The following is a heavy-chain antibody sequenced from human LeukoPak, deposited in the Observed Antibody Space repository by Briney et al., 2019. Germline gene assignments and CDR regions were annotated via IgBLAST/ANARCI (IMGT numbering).Heavy chain of an antibody. Sequence: PGGSLRLSCAASGFTFSDYYMSWIRQAPGKGLEWVSYISSSGSTIYYADSVKGRFTISRDNAKNSLYLQMNSLRAEDTAVYYCAKETYTYYYDSSGYYYSPLDYWGQGTLATVSS. CDR3: AKETYTYYYDSSGYYYSPLDY. J-gene: IGHJ4*02. CDR1: GFTFSDYY. D-gene: IGHD3-22*01. CDR2: ISSSGSTI. V-gene: IGHV3-11*01.